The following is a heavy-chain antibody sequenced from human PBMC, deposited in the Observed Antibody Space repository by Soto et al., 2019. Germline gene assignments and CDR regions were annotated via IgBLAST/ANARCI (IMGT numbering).Heavy chain of an antibody. CDR1: GGPISSKNYY. CDR2: IYYSGTT. J-gene: IGHJ4*02. D-gene: IGHD3-22*01. Sequence: PSETLSLTCSVSGGPISSKNYYWGWIRQPPGKGLEWIGIIYYSGTTYYNPSLKSRVIISVDTSKNQFSLKLSSVTAADTAVYYCARRPSYYYDSSGFDPFDYWGQGTLVTVSS. CDR3: ARRPSYYYDSSGFDPFDY. V-gene: IGHV4-39*01.